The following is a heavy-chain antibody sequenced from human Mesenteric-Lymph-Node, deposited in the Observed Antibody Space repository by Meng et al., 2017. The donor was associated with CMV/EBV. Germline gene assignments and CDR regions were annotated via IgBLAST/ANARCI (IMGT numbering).Heavy chain of an antibody. CDR3: ARGRRGIVNFDY. Sequence: TVSGDSISSGGYYWSWIRQHPGKGLEWIGYIYYTGSTYYNPSLKSRLSISVDTSKNQFSLNLSSVTAADTAVYYCARGRRGIVNFDYWGQGTLVTVSS. J-gene: IGHJ4*02. V-gene: IGHV4-31*02. CDR1: GDSISSGGYY. D-gene: IGHD1-26*01. CDR2: IYYTGST.